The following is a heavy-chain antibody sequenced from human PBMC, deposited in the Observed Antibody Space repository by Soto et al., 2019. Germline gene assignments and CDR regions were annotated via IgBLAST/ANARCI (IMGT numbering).Heavy chain of an antibody. J-gene: IGHJ3*02. CDR1: GGTFSSYA. CDR3: ARDRDSGDGYNDAFDI. D-gene: IGHD5-12*01. CDR2: IIPIFGTA. Sequence: ASVKVSCKASGGTFSSYAISWVRQAPGQGLEWMGGIIPIFGTANYAQKFQGRVTITADESTSTAYMELSSLRSEDTAVYYCARDRDSGDGYNDAFDIWGQGTMVTVSS. V-gene: IGHV1-69*13.